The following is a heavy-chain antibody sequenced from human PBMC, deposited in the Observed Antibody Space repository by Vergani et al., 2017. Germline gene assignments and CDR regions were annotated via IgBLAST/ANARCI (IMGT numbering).Heavy chain of an antibody. D-gene: IGHD6-13*01. CDR1: GFTFSSYA. J-gene: IGHJ4*02. Sequence: EVQLLESGGGLVQPGGSLRLSCAASGFTFSSYAMSWVRQAPGKGLGWVSAISGSGGSTYYADSVKGRFTISRDNSKNTLYLQMNSLRAEDTAVYYCAKSGYSSSWYPIDYWGQGTLVTVSS. V-gene: IGHV3-23*01. CDR3: AKSGYSSSWYPIDY. CDR2: ISGSGGST.